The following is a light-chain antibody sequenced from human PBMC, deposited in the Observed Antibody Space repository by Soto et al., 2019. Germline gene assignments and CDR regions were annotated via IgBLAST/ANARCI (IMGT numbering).Light chain of an antibody. CDR2: AAS. Sequence: DIQMTQSPSSVSASVGDRVTITCRASQGVKTALGWYQQKPGKDPKRLIYAASRLQSGAPSRFSGSGSGTEFTLTISSLQPEDFASYYCLHHYSYPLTFGGGTRVEIK. V-gene: IGKV1-17*01. CDR1: QGVKTA. J-gene: IGKJ4*01. CDR3: LHHYSYPLT.